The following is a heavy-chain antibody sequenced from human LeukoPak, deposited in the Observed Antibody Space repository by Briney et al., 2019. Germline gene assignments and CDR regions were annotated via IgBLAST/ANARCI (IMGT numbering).Heavy chain of an antibody. CDR2: MNPNNGDT. Sequence: EASVKVSCKASVYTFTTYDINWVRQVPGQGLEWMGWMNPNNGDTGYAQKFQGRVTITRDTSKTTVYMELRSLTSEDTAIFYCARGQWGSYGSWYFDYWGKGSLVTVS. V-gene: IGHV1-8*01. CDR1: VYTFTTYD. CDR3: ARGQWGSYGSWYFDY. D-gene: IGHD3-16*01. J-gene: IGHJ4*02.